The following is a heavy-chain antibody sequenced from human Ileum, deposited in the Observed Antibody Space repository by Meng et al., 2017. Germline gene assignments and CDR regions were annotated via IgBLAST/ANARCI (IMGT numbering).Heavy chain of an antibody. V-gene: IGHV4-34*01. CDR3: ARGGPWFDP. Sequence: QPKQSGAGLLKPSETLSLTCAVYGGSFSGYDWSWIRQPPGKGLEWIGEINHSGSTNYNPSLKSRVTISVDTSKNQFSLKLSSVTAADTAVYYCARGGPWFDPWGQGTLVTVSS. CDR1: GGSFSGYD. J-gene: IGHJ5*02. CDR2: INHSGST.